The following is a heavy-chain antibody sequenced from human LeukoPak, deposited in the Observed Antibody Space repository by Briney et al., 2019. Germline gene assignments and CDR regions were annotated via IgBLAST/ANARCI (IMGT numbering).Heavy chain of an antibody. CDR2: ISSSSSYI. D-gene: IGHD5-24*01. CDR3: ARVLSGVEMATIPEYYFDY. V-gene: IGHV3-21*01. CDR1: GFTFSSYS. Sequence: GGSLRLSCAASGFTFSSYSMNWVRQAPGKGLEWVSSISSSSSYIYYADSVKGRFTISRDNAKNSLYLQMNSLRAEDTAVYYCARVLSGVEMATIPEYYFDYWGQGTLVTVSS. J-gene: IGHJ4*02.